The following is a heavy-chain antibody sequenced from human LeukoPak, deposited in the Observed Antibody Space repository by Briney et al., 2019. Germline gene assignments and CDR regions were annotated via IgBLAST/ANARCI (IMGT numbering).Heavy chain of an antibody. D-gene: IGHD3-10*01. CDR1: GGTFNNYA. CDR2: IIPLFGTA. V-gene: IGHV1-69*13. J-gene: IGHJ4*02. CDR3: AREWAGYGSGSYYYY. Sequence: GASVTVSCKASGGTFNNYAISWVRQAPGQGLEWMGGIIPLFGTANYAQKFLGRVIITADESTSTTHMYLSSLKSEDTAVYYCAREWAGYGSGSYYYYWGQGTLVTVSS.